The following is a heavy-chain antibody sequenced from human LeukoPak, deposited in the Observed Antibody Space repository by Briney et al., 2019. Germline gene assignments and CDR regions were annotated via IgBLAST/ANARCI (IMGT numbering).Heavy chain of an antibody. CDR2: IYPGDSDT. J-gene: IGHJ3*02. V-gene: IGHV5-51*01. Sequence: GESLQISCKGSGYSFTSYWIGWVRQMPGKGLEWMGIIYPGDSDTRYSPSIQGQVTISADKSISTAYLQWSSLKASDTAMYYCATIVVTDAFDIWGQGTMVTVSS. CDR1: GYSFTSYW. CDR3: ATIVVTDAFDI. D-gene: IGHD1-26*01.